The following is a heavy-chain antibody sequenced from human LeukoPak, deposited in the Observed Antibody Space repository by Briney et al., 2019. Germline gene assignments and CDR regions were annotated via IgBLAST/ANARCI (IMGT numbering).Heavy chain of an antibody. J-gene: IGHJ6*02. V-gene: IGHV1-18*01. D-gene: IGHD1-26*01. CDR2: ISAYSGNT. Sequence: PGESLKISCKGSGYSFTSYGISWVRQAPGQGLEWMGWISAYSGNTNYAQKLQGRVTMTTDTSTSTAYMELRSLRSDDTAVYYCARASSGSYPPDYYYYGMDVWGQGTTVTVSS. CDR3: ARASSGSYPPDYYYYGMDV. CDR1: GYSFTSYG.